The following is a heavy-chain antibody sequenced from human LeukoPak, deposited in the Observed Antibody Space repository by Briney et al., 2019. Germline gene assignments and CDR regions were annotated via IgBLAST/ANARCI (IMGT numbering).Heavy chain of an antibody. D-gene: IGHD3-10*01. CDR1: GYSFSSYN. V-gene: IGHV1-46*01. CDR3: ARDRLVIRFRDRTVGY. Sequence: ASVKVSCKASGYSFSSYNMHWVRQAPGQGLEWMGIINPSVGNTTYAQKFQGRVTMTRDTSTSTVYMELTSLRPEDTAVYFCARDRLVIRFRDRTVGYWGQGTLVTVSS. CDR2: INPSVGNT. J-gene: IGHJ4*02.